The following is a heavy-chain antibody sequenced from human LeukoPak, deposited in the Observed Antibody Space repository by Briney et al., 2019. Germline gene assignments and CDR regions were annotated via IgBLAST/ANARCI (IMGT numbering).Heavy chain of an antibody. CDR3: ARCRLLDAFDI. CDR2: IYYSGST. D-gene: IGHD2-21*01. Sequence: SETLSLTCTVSGGSISSYYWSWIQQPPGKGLEWIGYIYYSGSTNYNPSLKSRVTISVDTSKNQFSLKLSSVTAADTAVYYCARCRLLDAFDIWGQGTMVTVSS. V-gene: IGHV4-59*01. CDR1: GGSISSYY. J-gene: IGHJ3*02.